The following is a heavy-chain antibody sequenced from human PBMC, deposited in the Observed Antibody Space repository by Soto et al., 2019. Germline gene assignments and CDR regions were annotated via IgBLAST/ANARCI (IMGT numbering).Heavy chain of an antibody. CDR1: GFTFSTYA. CDR3: AKERSSGWSFDY. Sequence: GVSLRLSCAASGFTFSTYAMNWVRQAPGKGLEWVSGISGSGDSTYYADSVKGRFTVSRDNSKNTLYLQMNSLRAEDTAVFYCAKERSSGWSFDYWGQGTLVTVS. V-gene: IGHV3-23*01. D-gene: IGHD6-19*01. CDR2: ISGSGDST. J-gene: IGHJ4*02.